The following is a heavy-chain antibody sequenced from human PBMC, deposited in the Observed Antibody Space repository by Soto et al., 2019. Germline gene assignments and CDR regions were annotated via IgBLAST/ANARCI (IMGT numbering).Heavy chain of an antibody. V-gene: IGHV1-69*06. Sequence: SVKVPCKASGGTFSSYAISWVRQAPGQGLEWMGGIIPIFGTATYAQKFQGRVTITADKSISTAYLQWSSLKASDTAMYYCARQGKQLVHYYYYGMDVWGQGTTVTVSS. CDR2: IIPIFGTA. J-gene: IGHJ6*02. D-gene: IGHD6-6*01. CDR1: GGTFSSYA. CDR3: ARQGKQLVHYYYYGMDV.